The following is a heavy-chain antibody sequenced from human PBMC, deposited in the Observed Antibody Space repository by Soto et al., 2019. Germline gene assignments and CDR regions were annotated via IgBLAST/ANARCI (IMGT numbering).Heavy chain of an antibody. D-gene: IGHD6-13*01. CDR3: VRDGWQSRSWYFVD. V-gene: IGHV1-69*04. J-gene: IGHJ4*02. CDR2: IIPILGIA. Sequence: AASVKVSCKASGGTFSSYTISWVRQAPGQGLEWMGRIIPILGIANYAQKFQGRVTITADKSTSTAYMELSSLRSEDTAVYYCVRDGWQSRSWYFVDRGQGPRVTVSS. CDR1: GGTFSSYT.